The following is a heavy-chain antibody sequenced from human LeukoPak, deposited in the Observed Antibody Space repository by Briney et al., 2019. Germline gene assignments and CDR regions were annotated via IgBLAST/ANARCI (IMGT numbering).Heavy chain of an antibody. D-gene: IGHD6-13*01. J-gene: IGHJ4*02. CDR3: ARVKSSSWYDGFDY. Sequence: GGSLRLSCAASGFTFSSYSMKWVREARGKGLEGGSSISSSSYIYYAASVKGRFTISRDNAKNSLYLQMNSLRAEDTAVYYCARVKSSSWYDGFDYWGQGTLVTVSS. CDR2: ISSSSYI. CDR1: GFTFSSYS. V-gene: IGHV3-21*01.